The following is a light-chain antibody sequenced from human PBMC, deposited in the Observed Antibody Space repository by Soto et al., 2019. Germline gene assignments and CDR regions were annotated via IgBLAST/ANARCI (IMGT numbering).Light chain of an antibody. CDR1: ESVSSNY. CDR2: DAS. CDR3: QQYGISPPLT. J-gene: IGKJ1*01. V-gene: IGKV3-20*01. Sequence: ELILTQSPGSLSLSPGDRATLSCRASESVSSNYMAWYQQVPGQSPRLLIYDASTRASGIRDRFSGSGSGTDFTLTISSLEPEDFAVYYCQQYGISPPLTFGQGPKVE.